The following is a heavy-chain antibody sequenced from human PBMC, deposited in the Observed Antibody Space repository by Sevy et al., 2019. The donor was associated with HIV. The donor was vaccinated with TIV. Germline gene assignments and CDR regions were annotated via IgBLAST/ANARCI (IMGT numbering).Heavy chain of an antibody. CDR2: IYSVGST. CDR1: GFTVSSNY. CDR3: ARGPLAGGPLWFDY. V-gene: IGHV3-66*02. J-gene: IGHJ4*02. D-gene: IGHD2-8*02. Sequence: GGSLRLSCAATGFTVSSNYMSWVRQAPGKGLEWVSVIYSVGSTYYADSVKGRFTISRDSSKNTLYLQMNSLRPEDTAVYDCARGPLAGGPLWFDYWGQGTLVTVSS.